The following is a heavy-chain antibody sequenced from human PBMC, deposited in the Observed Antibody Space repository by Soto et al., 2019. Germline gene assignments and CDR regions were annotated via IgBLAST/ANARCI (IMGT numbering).Heavy chain of an antibody. CDR3: ARSTIFGVVHTPYFDY. D-gene: IGHD3-3*01. CDR2: IYHTGSS. Sequence: SETLSLTCAVSGGSISDGGYSWTWIRQPPGKGLEWIGYIYHTGSSYYNPSPKSRVTISVVRSKNQFSLKLTSVTAADTAVYYCARSTIFGVVHTPYFDYWGQGALVTVSS. V-gene: IGHV4-30-2*01. CDR1: GGSISDGGYS. J-gene: IGHJ4*02.